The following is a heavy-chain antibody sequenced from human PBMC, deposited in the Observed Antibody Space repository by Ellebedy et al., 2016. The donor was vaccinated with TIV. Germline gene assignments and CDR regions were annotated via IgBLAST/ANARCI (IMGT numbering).Heavy chain of an antibody. CDR2: IYHSGST. V-gene: IGHV4-59*08. D-gene: IGHD3-3*01. CDR1: GGSISSYY. Sequence: MPSETLSLTCTVSGGSISSYYWSWIRQPPGKGLEWIGYIYHSGSTYYNPSLKSRVTISVDRSKNQFSLKLSSVTAADTAVYYCARRNSGSSGYYPSLDYWGQGTLVTVSS. CDR3: ARRNSGSSGYYPSLDY. J-gene: IGHJ4*02.